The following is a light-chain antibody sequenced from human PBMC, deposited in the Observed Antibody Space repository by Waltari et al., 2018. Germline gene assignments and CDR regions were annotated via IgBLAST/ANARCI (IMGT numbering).Light chain of an antibody. CDR2: SNN. J-gene: IGLJ1*01. CDR1: SANIGSNP. CDR3: AAWDDSLTSFV. V-gene: IGLV1-44*01. Sequence: QSVLTQPPSVSGTPGQRVTISCSGSSANIGSNPVTWYHQLPGTAPKVLIYSNNQPPSGVPDQFACSKSGTSASLAIIGLQSEDEADYYCAAWDDSLTSFVFGSGTTVTVL.